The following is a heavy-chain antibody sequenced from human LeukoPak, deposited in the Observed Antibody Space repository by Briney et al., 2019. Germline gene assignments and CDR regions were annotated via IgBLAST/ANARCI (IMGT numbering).Heavy chain of an antibody. CDR1: GYNYGSYY. Sequence: SVKVSCKSSGYNYGSYYLSWVRQAPGQGLEWMGRIIPILGIANYAQKFQGRVTITADKSTSTAYMELSSLRSEDTAVYYCARTYSSGWYGDYYYGMDVWGQGTTVTVSS. D-gene: IGHD6-19*01. CDR3: ARTYSSGWYGDYYYGMDV. V-gene: IGHV1-69*02. J-gene: IGHJ6*02. CDR2: IIPILGIA.